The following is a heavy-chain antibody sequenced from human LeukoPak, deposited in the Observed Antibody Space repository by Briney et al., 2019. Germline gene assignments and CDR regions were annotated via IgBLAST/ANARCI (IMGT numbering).Heavy chain of an antibody. CDR3: ARDLIYYYDSSEVSGGMDV. J-gene: IGHJ6*02. CDR1: GFTFSSYG. Sequence: GRSLRLSCAASGFTFSSYGMHWVRQAPGKGLEWVAVIWYDGSNKYYADSVKGRFTISRDNSKNTLYLQMSSLRAEDTAVYYCARDLIYYYDSSEVSGGMDVWGQGTTVTVSS. V-gene: IGHV3-33*01. CDR2: IWYDGSNK. D-gene: IGHD3-22*01.